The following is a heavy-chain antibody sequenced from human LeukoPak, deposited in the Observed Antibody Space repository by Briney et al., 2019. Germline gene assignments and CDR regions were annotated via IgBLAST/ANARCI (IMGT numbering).Heavy chain of an antibody. CDR2: IYSGGNT. Sequence: GGSLRLSCTVSGFTVSSNSWSWVRQAPGKGLEWVSFIYSGGNTHYPDSVKGRFTISRDNSKNTLYLQMNSLRAEDTAIYYCARRAGEYSHPYDYWGQGTLVTVSS. J-gene: IGHJ4*02. CDR3: ARRAGEYSHPYDY. CDR1: GFTVSSNS. V-gene: IGHV3-53*01. D-gene: IGHD2-15*01.